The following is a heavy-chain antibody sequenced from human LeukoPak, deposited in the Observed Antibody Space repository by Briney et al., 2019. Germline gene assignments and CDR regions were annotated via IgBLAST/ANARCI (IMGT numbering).Heavy chain of an antibody. V-gene: IGHV4-39*01. CDR1: GGSISSSSDY. Sequence: SETLSLTCTVSGGSISSSSDYWGWIRQAPGKGLEWIGSIYYHENTYYNSSLKSRVTIPVDTSKNQFSLKLNSVTAADTAVYFCARRAYSAAYWKHFDYWGQGTLVTVSS. J-gene: IGHJ4*02. D-gene: IGHD1-1*01. CDR3: ARRAYSAAYWKHFDY. CDR2: IYYHENT.